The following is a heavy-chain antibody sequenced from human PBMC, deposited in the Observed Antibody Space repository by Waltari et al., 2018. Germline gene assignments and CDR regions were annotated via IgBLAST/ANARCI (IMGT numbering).Heavy chain of an antibody. V-gene: IGHV2-5*02. Sequence: QITLKESGPTLVKPTQTLTLTCTFPGFSLSHRGVGVGWTRQPPGKALEWLTLIYWDDDKRYSPSLKSRLTITKDTSKNQVVLTMTNMDPVDTATYYCAHRQISMEAFDIWGQGTKVTVSS. CDR1: GFSLSHRGVG. CDR3: AHRQISMEAFDI. CDR2: IYWDDDK. D-gene: IGHD3-10*01. J-gene: IGHJ3*02.